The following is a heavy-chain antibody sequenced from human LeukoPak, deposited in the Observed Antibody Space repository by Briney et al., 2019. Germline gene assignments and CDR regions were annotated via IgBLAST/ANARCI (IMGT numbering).Heavy chain of an antibody. Sequence: GGSLRLSCAASGFTFSSYAMSWVRQAPGKGLEWVSAISGSGGSTYYADSVKGRFTISRDNSKNTLYLQMSSLRAEDTAVYYCAKARNTYDILTGWGYWGQGTLVTVSS. V-gene: IGHV3-23*01. CDR1: GFTFSSYA. J-gene: IGHJ4*02. CDR3: AKARNTYDILTGWGY. D-gene: IGHD3-9*01. CDR2: ISGSGGST.